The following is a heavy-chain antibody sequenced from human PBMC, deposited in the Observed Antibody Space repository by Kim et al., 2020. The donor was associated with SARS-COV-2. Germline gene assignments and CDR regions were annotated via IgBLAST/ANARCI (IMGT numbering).Heavy chain of an antibody. Sequence: KFQGRVTITADESTSTAYMELSSLRSEDTAVYYCARSGYSYGYFEYYFDYWGQGTLVTVSS. D-gene: IGHD5-18*01. V-gene: IGHV1-69*01. J-gene: IGHJ4*02. CDR3: ARSGYSYGYFEYYFDY.